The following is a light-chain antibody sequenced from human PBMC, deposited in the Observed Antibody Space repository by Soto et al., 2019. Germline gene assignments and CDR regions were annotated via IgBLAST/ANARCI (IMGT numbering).Light chain of an antibody. CDR3: QQYNTWPPTWT. J-gene: IGKJ1*01. CDR1: QSISSN. V-gene: IGKV3-15*01. CDR2: GAS. Sequence: KVMTQSPATLSVSPGERATLSCRASQSISSNLAWYQQKPGQAPRLLIYGASTRATGIPVRFSGSGSGTEFTLTISSLQSEDFAVYYCQQYNTWPPTWTFGQGTKVEIK.